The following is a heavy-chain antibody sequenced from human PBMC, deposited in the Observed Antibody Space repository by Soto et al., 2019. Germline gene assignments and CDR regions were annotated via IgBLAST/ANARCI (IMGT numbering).Heavy chain of an antibody. J-gene: IGHJ6*02. CDR3: VIPTRSVRGMGV. V-gene: IGHV3-7*03. Sequence: AGVSLRLSCSASRFKYSKFWVSWASPAPGKGLEWVANIKGDGSVTQYVASVEGRFTISRDNAKYSLYLQMNSLRVEDTALYYCVIPTRSVRGMGVWGQGTTVTVSS. CDR1: RFKYSKFW. D-gene: IGHD6-6*01. CDR2: IKGDGSVT.